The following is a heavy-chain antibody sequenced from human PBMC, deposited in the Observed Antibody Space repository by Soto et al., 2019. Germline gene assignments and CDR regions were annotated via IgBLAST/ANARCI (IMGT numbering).Heavy chain of an antibody. V-gene: IGHV3-33*01. Sequence: QVQLVESGGGVVQPGRSLRLSCAASGFTFSSYGMHWVRQAPGKGLEWVAVIWYDGSNKYYADSVKGRFTIARDNSKNTLDMQWNSLRAEDKAVYYCARDRYSSGWYDFDYWGQGTLVTVSS. D-gene: IGHD6-19*01. CDR3: ARDRYSSGWYDFDY. J-gene: IGHJ4*02. CDR1: GFTFSSYG. CDR2: IWYDGSNK.